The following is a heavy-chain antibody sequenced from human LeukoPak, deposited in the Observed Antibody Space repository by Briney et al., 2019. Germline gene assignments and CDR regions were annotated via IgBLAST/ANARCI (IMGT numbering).Heavy chain of an antibody. CDR1: GFPFNTSS. CDR2: ISGSGGST. J-gene: IGHJ4*02. Sequence: PGGSLRLSCAASGFPFNTSSMTWVRQAPGKGLEWVSAISGSGGSTFHADSVKGRFTISRDNSKNTLYLQMNSLRAEDTAVYYCAKVGYSYHPGGFDYWGQGTLVTVSS. V-gene: IGHV3-23*01. D-gene: IGHD5-18*01. CDR3: AKVGYSYHPGGFDY.